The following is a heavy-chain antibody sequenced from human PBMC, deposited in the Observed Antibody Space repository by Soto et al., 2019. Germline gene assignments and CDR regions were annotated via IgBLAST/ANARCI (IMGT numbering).Heavy chain of an antibody. D-gene: IGHD2-2*01. Sequence: GASVKISCASCGNNCRTYGMTWVRQAPGQGLEWMGWISAYNGNTNYAQKLQGRVTMTTDTSTSTAYMELRSLRSDDTAVYYCARVGRSTSWDYYGMDVWGQGTTVTVSS. CDR2: ISAYNGNT. V-gene: IGHV1-18*01. CDR3: ARVGRSTSWDYYGMDV. CDR1: GNNCRTYG. J-gene: IGHJ6*02.